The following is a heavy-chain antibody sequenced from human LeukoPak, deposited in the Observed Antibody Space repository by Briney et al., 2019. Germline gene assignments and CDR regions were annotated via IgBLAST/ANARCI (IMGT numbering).Heavy chain of an antibody. CDR3: ARDGPPYGAEDY. V-gene: IGHV1-69*13. Sequence: ASVKVSCKASGGTFSSYAISWVRQAPGQGLEWMGGIIPIFGTANYAQKFQGRVTITADESTSTAYMELSSLRSEDTAVYYCARDGPPYGAEDYWGQGTLVTVSS. CDR1: GGTFSSYA. CDR2: IIPIFGTA. D-gene: IGHD4-17*01. J-gene: IGHJ4*02.